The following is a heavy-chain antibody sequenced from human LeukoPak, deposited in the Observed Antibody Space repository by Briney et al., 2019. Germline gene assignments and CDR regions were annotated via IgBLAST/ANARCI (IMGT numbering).Heavy chain of an antibody. CDR3: ARVRQWEILGAFDL. Sequence: KSSETLSLTCTLSGASVTHGGFSWTWVRQPPGKGLEWLALISYSGSAHYTLSLKSRLSISVDTSKNQLSLKLTSVTAADTAVYYCARVRQWEILGAFDLWGQGTTVTVSS. CDR2: ISYSGSA. J-gene: IGHJ3*01. V-gene: IGHV4-30-4*07. CDR1: GASVTHGGFS. D-gene: IGHD1-26*01.